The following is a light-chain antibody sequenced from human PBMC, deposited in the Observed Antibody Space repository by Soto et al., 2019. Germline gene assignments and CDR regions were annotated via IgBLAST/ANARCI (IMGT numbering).Light chain of an antibody. J-gene: IGKJ2*01. V-gene: IGKV3-15*01. CDR1: QSLNSN. CDR2: GAS. CDR3: QQYNNWPHT. Sequence: EIVLTQSPGTLSVSPGERATLSCRASQSLNSNSLVWYQQKPGQAPRLLIYGASTRATGIPARFSGSGSGTEFTLTISSLQSEDFAVYYCQQYNNWPHTFGQGTKLEIK.